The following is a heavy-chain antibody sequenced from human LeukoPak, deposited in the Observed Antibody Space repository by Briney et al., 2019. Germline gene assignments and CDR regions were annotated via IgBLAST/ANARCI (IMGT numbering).Heavy chain of an antibody. J-gene: IGHJ4*02. Sequence: PSETLSLTCTVSGGSISSSSYYWGWIRQPPGKGLEWIGEIYHSGSTNYNPSLKSRVTISVDKSKNQFSLKLSSVTAADTAVYYCASHSATVTTAFDYWGQGTLVTVSS. CDR3: ASHSATVTTAFDY. CDR2: IYHSGST. V-gene: IGHV4-39*07. CDR1: GGSISSSSYY. D-gene: IGHD4-17*01.